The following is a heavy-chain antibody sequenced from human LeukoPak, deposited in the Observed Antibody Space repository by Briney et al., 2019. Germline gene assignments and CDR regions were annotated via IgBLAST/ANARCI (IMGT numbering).Heavy chain of an antibody. Sequence: PSETLSLTCAVSGGSISSSNWWSWVRQPPGKGLEWIGEIYHSGSTNYNPSLKSRVTISVDTSKNQFSLKLSSVTAADTAVYYCAREGNSNWFDPWGQGTLVTVSS. CDR1: GGSISSSNW. D-gene: IGHD2/OR15-2a*01. CDR3: AREGNSNWFDP. V-gene: IGHV4-4*02. CDR2: IYHSGST. J-gene: IGHJ5*02.